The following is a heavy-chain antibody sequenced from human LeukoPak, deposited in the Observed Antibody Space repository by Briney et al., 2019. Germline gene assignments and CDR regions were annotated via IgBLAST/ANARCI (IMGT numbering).Heavy chain of an antibody. Sequence: ASVKVSCKASGYTFTSYDINWVRQATGQGLEWMGWMNPNSGNTGYAQKFQGRVTMTRNTSISTAYMELSSLRSEDTAVYYCARVRSRTAYHYDSSGYYGGYYFDYWGQGTLVTVSS. CDR3: ARVRSRTAYHYDSSGYYGGYYFDY. CDR2: MNPNSGNT. D-gene: IGHD3-22*01. J-gene: IGHJ4*02. CDR1: GYTFTSYD. V-gene: IGHV1-8*01.